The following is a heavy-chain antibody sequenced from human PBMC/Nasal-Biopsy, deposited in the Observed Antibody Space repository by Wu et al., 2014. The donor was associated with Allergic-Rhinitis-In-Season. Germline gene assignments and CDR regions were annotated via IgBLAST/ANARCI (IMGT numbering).Heavy chain of an antibody. J-gene: IGHJ4*02. CDR1: GFTFDDYA. CDR2: LSTTSAT. Sequence: LRLSCAVSGFTFDDYAMNWVRQAPGKGLEWVATLSTTSATFYPDSVKGRLTISRDSAKGFLFLQMDSLRVGDTAVYFCAMEATPRRPFDGWGQGTLVTVST. D-gene: IGHD6-6*01. CDR3: AMEATPRRPFDG. V-gene: IGHV3-69-1*01.